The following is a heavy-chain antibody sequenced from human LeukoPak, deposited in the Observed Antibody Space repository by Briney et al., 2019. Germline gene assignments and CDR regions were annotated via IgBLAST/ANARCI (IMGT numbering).Heavy chain of an antibody. CDR1: GGTFSSYA. CDR3: ARLGSLLAPFDY. CDR2: IIPIFGTA. V-gene: IGHV1-69*06. D-gene: IGHD2-15*01. Sequence: SVKVSCKASGGTFSSYAISWVRQAPGQGLEWMGGIIPIFGTANYAQKFQGRVTITADKSTSTAYMELSSLRSEDTAVYYCARLGSLLAPFDYWGQGTLVTVSS. J-gene: IGHJ4*02.